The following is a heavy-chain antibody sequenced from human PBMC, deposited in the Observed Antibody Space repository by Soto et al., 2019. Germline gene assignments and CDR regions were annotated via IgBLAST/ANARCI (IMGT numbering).Heavy chain of an antibody. J-gene: IGHJ6*02. CDR1: GYTFTGYY. V-gene: IGHV1-2*04. Sequence: ASVKVSCKAAGYTFTGYYMHWVRQAPGQGLEWMGWINPNSGGTNYAQKFQGWVTMTRDTSISTAYMELSRLRSDDTAVYYCARVAARGYYYYGMDVWGQGPTVTVAS. CDR2: INPNSGGT. D-gene: IGHD6-6*01. CDR3: ARVAARGYYYYGMDV.